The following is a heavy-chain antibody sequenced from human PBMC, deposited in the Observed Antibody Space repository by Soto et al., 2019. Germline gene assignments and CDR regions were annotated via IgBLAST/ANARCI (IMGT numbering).Heavy chain of an antibody. D-gene: IGHD5-12*01. CDR1: GGSISSYY. Sequence: QVQLQESGPGLVKPSETLSLTCTVSGGSISSYYWSWIRQPPGKGLEWIGYIYYSGSTNYNPSLKSRVTISVDTSKNQFSLKLSSVTAADTAVYYCARDRGGGYDIWGQGTLVTVSS. V-gene: IGHV4-59*01. J-gene: IGHJ4*02. CDR2: IYYSGST. CDR3: ARDRGGGYDI.